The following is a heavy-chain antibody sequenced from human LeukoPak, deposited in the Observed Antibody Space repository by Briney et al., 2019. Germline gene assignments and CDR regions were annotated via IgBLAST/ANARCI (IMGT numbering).Heavy chain of an antibody. CDR3: AKPNWTDSDWYRYFFFYL. D-gene: IGHD6-19*01. J-gene: IGHJ2*01. Sequence: GGSLRLSCVASGFIFDDFAMHWVRQVPGKGLEWLSLVTWDGDTTYYADSVRGRFTVSRDNSKNSLYLQMNSLRPEDTALYYCAKPNWTDSDWYRYFFFYLWGRGTLVTVSS. CDR1: GFIFDDFA. CDR2: VTWDGDTT. V-gene: IGHV3-43*01.